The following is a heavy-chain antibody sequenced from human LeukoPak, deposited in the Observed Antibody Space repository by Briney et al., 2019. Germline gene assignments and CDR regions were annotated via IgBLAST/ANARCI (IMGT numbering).Heavy chain of an antibody. V-gene: IGHV4-59*12. Sequence: SETLSLTCTVSGGSISSYYWSWIRQPPGKGLEWIGYIYYSGSTNYNPSLKSRVTMSVDTSKNQFSLKLTSVTAADTAMYYCARGVGGASYYMDVWGKGTTVTISS. CDR1: GGSISSYY. D-gene: IGHD6-19*01. J-gene: IGHJ6*03. CDR2: IYYSGST. CDR3: ARGVGGASYYMDV.